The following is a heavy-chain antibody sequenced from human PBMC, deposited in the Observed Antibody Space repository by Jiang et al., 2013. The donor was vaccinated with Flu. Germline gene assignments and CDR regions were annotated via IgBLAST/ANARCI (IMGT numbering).Heavy chain of an antibody. Sequence: VALLKPSETLSLTCAVYGGSFSGYYWSWIRQPPGKGLEWIGEINHSGSTNYNPSLKSRVTISVDTSKNQFSLKLSSVTAVDTAVYYCARTKNGMDVWGQGTTVTVSS. CDR1: GGSFSGYY. CDR3: ARTKNGMDV. V-gene: IGHV4-34*01. CDR2: INHSGST. J-gene: IGHJ6*02.